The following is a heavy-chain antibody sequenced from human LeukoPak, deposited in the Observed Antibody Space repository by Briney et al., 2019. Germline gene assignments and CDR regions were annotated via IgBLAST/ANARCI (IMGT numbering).Heavy chain of an antibody. CDR2: ISYDGSSK. V-gene: IGHV3-30*18. J-gene: IGHJ4*02. CDR1: GFSFSSYG. D-gene: IGHD1-20*01. Sequence: GGSLRLSCAASGFSFSSYGMHWVRQAPGKGLEWVAVISYDGSSKYYADSVKGRFTISRDNSKNTLYLQMNSLRAEDTAVYYCAKDVKYNWNYIDYWGQGTLVTVSS. CDR3: AKDVKYNWNYIDY.